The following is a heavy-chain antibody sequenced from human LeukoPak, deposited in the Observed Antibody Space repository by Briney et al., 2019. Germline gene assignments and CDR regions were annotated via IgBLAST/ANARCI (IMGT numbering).Heavy chain of an antibody. Sequence: GGSLRLSCAASGFTFSNYWMTWVRQAPGKGLEWVANIKQDGSEKDYVDSVKGRFTVSRDNAKNTLYLQMNSLRAEGTAVYYCARDINYYDSSGYYKDYWGQGTLVTVSS. J-gene: IGHJ4*02. V-gene: IGHV3-7*01. CDR1: GFTFSNYW. D-gene: IGHD3-22*01. CDR3: ARDINYYDSSGYYKDY. CDR2: IKQDGSEK.